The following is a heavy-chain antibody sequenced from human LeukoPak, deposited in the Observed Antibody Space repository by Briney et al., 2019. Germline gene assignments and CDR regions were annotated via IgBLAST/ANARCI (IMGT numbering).Heavy chain of an antibody. V-gene: IGHV4-4*07. D-gene: IGHD2-21*01. CDR3: VRDPGLIAWFEP. CDR1: GDSLSSYY. CDR2: IHTSGRT. Sequence: SETLSLTCTVSGDSLSSYYWNWIRQPAGKGLEWIGRIHTSGRTNYSPSLKSRVTMSVDTFKKQFSLKLSSATAADTAVYYCVRDPGLIAWFEPWGQGTLVTVSS. J-gene: IGHJ5*02.